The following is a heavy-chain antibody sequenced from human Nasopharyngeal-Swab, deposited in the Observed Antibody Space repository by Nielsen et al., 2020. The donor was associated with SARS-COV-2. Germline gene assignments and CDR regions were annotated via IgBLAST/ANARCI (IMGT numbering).Heavy chain of an antibody. V-gene: IGHV3-21*01. J-gene: IGHJ4*02. D-gene: IGHD3-22*01. CDR3: LRGDSRDY. CDR1: GFSFSTYT. CDR2: ISDDSGAK. Sequence: GESPKIPCAAPGFSFSTYTMNWARRAPGTGPEWLSSISDDSGAKYHADSVKGRFTISRDNAKNSLFLEMNSLRAEDTAVYYCLRGDSRDYWGPGTLVSVSS.